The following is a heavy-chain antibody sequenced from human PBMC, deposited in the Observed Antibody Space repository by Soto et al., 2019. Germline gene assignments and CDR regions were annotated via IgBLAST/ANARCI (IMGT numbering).Heavy chain of an antibody. CDR2: ISMSGSYK. V-gene: IGHV3-11*06. CDR1: DFSLSGSY. Sequence: VQLVESGGALVKPGGSLRLSCVGSDFSLSGSYMSWVRQAPGKGLEWLSFISMSGSYKTYAASVEGRFTISRDNVKNILYLQMDSLRAEDTAVYYCASRGHCSNGQCHPFDSWGQGIQVTVSS. D-gene: IGHD2-8*01. J-gene: IGHJ4*02. CDR3: ASRGHCSNGQCHPFDS.